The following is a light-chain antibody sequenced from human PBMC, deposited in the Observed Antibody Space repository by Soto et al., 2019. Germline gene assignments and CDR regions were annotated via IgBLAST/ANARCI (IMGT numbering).Light chain of an antibody. CDR2: GAS. Sequence: DIVSTPSPCTLSLSPRERATLSCRASQSVSSSYLAWYQQKPGQAPRLLIYGASNRATGIPDRFSGSGSGTDFTLTISRLEPEDFAVYYCQQYGSSGTFGQGTKVDIK. CDR1: QSVSSSY. CDR3: QQYGSSGT. V-gene: IGKV3-20*01. J-gene: IGKJ1*01.